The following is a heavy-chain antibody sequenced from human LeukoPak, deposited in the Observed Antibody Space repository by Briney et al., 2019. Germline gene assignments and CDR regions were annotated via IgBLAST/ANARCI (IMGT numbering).Heavy chain of an antibody. CDR2: IYYSGST. Sequence: SETLSLTCTVSGGSISSYYWSWIRQPPGKGLEWIGYIYYSGSTNYNPSLKSRVTISVDTSKNQFSLELSSVTATDTAVYFCATNRVGTYDRPFDIWGQGTMVTVSS. J-gene: IGHJ3*02. D-gene: IGHD1-26*01. V-gene: IGHV4-59*08. CDR1: GGSISSYY. CDR3: ATNRVGTYDRPFDI.